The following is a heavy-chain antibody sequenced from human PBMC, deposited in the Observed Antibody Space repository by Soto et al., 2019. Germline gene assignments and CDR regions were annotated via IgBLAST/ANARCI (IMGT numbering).Heavy chain of an antibody. V-gene: IGHV3-11*01. CDR2: ITFSGNTV. J-gene: IGHJ4*02. Sequence: QVQLVESGGGLVKPGGSLRLSCAASGFTFSDSYMSWIRQAPGKGLEWISYITFSGNTVYYADSLKGRFTISRDNAKNSLYLQMNRLRAEDTAVYFCATDSPNVGIGYFDSWGLGTLVTVSS. CDR1: GFTFSDSY. CDR3: ATDSPNVGIGYFDS. D-gene: IGHD1-26*01.